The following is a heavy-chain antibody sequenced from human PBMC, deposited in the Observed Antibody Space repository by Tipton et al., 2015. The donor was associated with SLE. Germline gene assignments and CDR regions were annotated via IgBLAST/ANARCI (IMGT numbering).Heavy chain of an antibody. D-gene: IGHD6-6*01. Sequence: QSGPEVKKPGSSVKVSCKASGGTFSSYAISWVRQAPGQGLEWMGGIIPIFGTANYAQKFQGRVTITADESTSTAYMELSSLRSEDTAVYYCAGYSSSRGAFDIWGQGTMVTVSS. J-gene: IGHJ3*02. CDR2: IIPIFGTA. CDR1: GGTFSSYA. CDR3: AGYSSSRGAFDI. V-gene: IGHV1-69*01.